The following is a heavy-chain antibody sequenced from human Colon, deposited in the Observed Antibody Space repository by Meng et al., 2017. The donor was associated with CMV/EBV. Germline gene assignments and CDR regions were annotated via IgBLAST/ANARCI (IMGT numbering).Heavy chain of an antibody. D-gene: IGHD1-26*01. J-gene: IGHJ4*02. CDR2: INSNSGAT. V-gene: IGHV1-2*02. CDR1: GYSFSDFH. CDR3: ARDPSGSRVPFDY. Sequence: QVELVQSGAEFEKPGASVNVSCTTSGYSFSDFHIPWVRHAPGQGLEWMVWINSNSGATDYAQKFQRRFTMTRDTSITTVYMELSSLRSDDTAVYYCARDPSGSRVPFDYWGQGSLVTVSS.